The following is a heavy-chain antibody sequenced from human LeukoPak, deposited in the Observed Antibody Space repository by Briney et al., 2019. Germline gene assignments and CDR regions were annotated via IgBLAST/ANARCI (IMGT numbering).Heavy chain of an antibody. CDR1: GFTFSSYG. J-gene: IGHJ4*02. D-gene: IGHD5-24*01. V-gene: IGHV3-23*01. Sequence: GRSLRLSCAASGFTFSSYGMHWVRQAPGKGLEWVSGVTSSGGTTYYADSVKGRFTISRDNSKNTLYLQMNSLRAEDTAVYYCAKDGYNSPPDYWGQGTLVTVSS. CDR3: AKDGYNSPPDY. CDR2: VTSSGGTT.